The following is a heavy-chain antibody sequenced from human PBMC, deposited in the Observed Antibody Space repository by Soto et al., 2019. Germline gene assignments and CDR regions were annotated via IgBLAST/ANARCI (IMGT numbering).Heavy chain of an antibody. V-gene: IGHV1-46*03. Sequence: ASVKVSCXASGYTFTSYYMHWVRQAPGQGLEWMGIINPSGGSTSYAQKFQGRVTMTRDTSTSTVYMELSSLRSEDTAVYYCARARKLELWGISYFDYWGQGTLVTVSS. J-gene: IGHJ4*02. CDR3: ARARKLELWGISYFDY. D-gene: IGHD1-7*01. CDR1: GYTFTSYY. CDR2: INPSGGST.